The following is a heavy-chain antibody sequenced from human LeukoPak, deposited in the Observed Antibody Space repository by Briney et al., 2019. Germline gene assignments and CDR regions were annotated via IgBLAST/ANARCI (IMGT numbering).Heavy chain of an antibody. CDR3: ARDASYSSGAWDWFDP. CDR2: ISAYNGNT. CDR1: GYTFTSYG. D-gene: IGHD6-19*01. V-gene: IGHV1-18*04. J-gene: IGHJ5*02. Sequence: GASVDVSCNASGYTFTSYGISWVRQAPGQGLEWMGWISAYNGNTNYAQKLQGRVTMTTDTSTSTAYMELRSLRSDDTAVYYCARDASYSSGAWDWFDPWGQGTLVTVSS.